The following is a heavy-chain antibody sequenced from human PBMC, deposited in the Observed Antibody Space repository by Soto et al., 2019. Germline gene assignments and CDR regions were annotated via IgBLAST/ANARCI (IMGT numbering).Heavy chain of an antibody. D-gene: IGHD2-15*01. CDR3: ARLLPRRAMVVVTPDY. CDR2: IYYSGST. V-gene: IGHV4-39*01. J-gene: IGHJ4*02. Sequence: SETLSLTCTVSGGSITSHSYYWGWIRQSPGKGLEWIGIIYYSGSTYYNPSLKSRVTVSVDTSKNQFSLKVTSVTAADTAVYYCARLLPRRAMVVVTPDYWGQGTLVT. CDR1: GGSITSHSYY.